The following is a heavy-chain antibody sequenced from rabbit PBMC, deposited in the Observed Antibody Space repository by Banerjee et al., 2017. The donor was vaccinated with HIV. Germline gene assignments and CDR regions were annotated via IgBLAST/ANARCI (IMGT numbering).Heavy chain of an antibody. Sequence: QSLEESGGDLVQPGASLTLTCTASGFSFSSSYWICWVRQAPGKGLEWIACIYAGSSGSTAYANWAKGRFTISKTSSTTVTLQMTSLTATDTAMYFCGRGADSGGWGKDLWGPGTLVTVS. D-gene: IGHD4-1*01. CDR2: IYAGSSGST. J-gene: IGHJ4*01. V-gene: IGHV1S40*01. CDR1: GFSFSSSYW. CDR3: GRGADSGGWGKDL.